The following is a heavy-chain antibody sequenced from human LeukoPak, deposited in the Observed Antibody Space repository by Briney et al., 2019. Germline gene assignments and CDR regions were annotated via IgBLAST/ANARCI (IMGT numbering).Heavy chain of an antibody. D-gene: IGHD3-10*01. Sequence: AASVKVSCKASGYTFTSYDINWVRQATGQGLEWMGWMNPNSGNTGYAQKFQGRVTITRNTSISTAYMELNSLRSEDTAVYYCARGQYYYGSGSGDYFDYWGQGTLVTVSS. J-gene: IGHJ4*02. CDR2: MNPNSGNT. CDR3: ARGQYYYGSGSGDYFDY. V-gene: IGHV1-8*03. CDR1: GYTFTSYD.